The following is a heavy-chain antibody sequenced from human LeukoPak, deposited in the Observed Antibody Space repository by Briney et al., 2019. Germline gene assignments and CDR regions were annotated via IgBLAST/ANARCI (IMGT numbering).Heavy chain of an antibody. CDR1: GFIFSSYW. V-gene: IGHV3-74*01. CDR3: ARDSYDILTGYYSYGMDV. CDR2: MNSDGSST. D-gene: IGHD3-9*01. Sequence: GGSLRLSCAASGFIFSSYWMHWVRQAPGKGLVWVSRMNSDGSSTSYADSVKGRFTISRDNSKNTLYLQMNSLRAEDTAVYYCARDSYDILTGYYSYGMDVWGQGTTVTVSS. J-gene: IGHJ6*02.